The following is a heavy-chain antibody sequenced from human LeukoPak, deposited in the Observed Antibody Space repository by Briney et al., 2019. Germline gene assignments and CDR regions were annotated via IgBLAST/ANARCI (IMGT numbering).Heavy chain of an antibody. CDR2: ISYSGNT. J-gene: IGHJ4*02. Sequence: KPSETLSLTCSVSGGSIRSNSYYWGWIRQPPGKGLEWIGSISYSGNTYYKSSLKSRITISVDTSKNQFSLKLSSVTAADTAVYYCARAPRRRRITMIVVGGGYFDYWGQGTLVTVSS. D-gene: IGHD3-22*01. CDR3: ARAPRRRRITMIVVGGGYFDY. V-gene: IGHV4-39*07. CDR1: GGSIRSNSYY.